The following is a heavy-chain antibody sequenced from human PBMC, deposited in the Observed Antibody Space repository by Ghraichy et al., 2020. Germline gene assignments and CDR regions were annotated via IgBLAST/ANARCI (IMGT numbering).Heavy chain of an antibody. D-gene: IGHD1-26*01. CDR3: ARELRGRYFDY. J-gene: IGHJ4*02. V-gene: IGHV4-34*01. CDR2: INHSGST. CDR1: GGSFSGYY. Sequence: SETLSLTCAVYGGSFSGYYWSWIRQPPGKGLEWIGEINHSGSTNYNPSLKSRVTISVDTSKNQFSLKLSSVTAADTAVYYCARELRGRYFDYWGQGTLVTVSS.